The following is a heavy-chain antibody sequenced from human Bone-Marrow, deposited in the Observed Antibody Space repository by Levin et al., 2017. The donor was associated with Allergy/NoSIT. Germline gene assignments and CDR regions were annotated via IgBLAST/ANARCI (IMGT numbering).Heavy chain of an antibody. V-gene: IGHV3-30-3*01. CDR1: GFSFSSFN. Sequence: GGSLRLSCAASGFSFSSFNMHWVRQAPGKGLAWVGVTSYDGSNGYYADSVKGRFTISRDNSKNTLSLQMSSLRAEDTAVYYCARERAVSGTRRLDYWGPGTLVTVSS. J-gene: IGHJ4*02. CDR2: TSYDGSNG. CDR3: ARERAVSGTRRLDY. D-gene: IGHD6-19*01.